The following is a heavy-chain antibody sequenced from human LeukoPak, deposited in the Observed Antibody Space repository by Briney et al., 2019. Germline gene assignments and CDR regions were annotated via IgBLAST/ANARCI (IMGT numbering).Heavy chain of an antibody. J-gene: IGHJ4*02. CDR3: ASSLNTVMVSPYYLEY. CDR2: LTSGGVSA. V-gene: IGHV3-11*04. D-gene: IGHD5-18*01. Sequence: GGSLRLSCAASGFTLSGYSMTWVRQAQGQGLEWISFLTSGGVSAFYADSVRGRFTVSRDDARNSLSLYMNTLRADDTAVYYCASSLNTVMVSPYYLEYWGPGTLVTVSS. CDR1: GFTLSGYS.